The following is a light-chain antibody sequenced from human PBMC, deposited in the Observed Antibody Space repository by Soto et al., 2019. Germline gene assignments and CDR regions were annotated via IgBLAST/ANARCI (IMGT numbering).Light chain of an antibody. CDR2: GAS. Sequence: EIVLTQSPGTLSLSPGERATLSCRASQSVGTYLAWYQQKPGLAPSLLIYGASSRATGIPDRFSGSGSGTDFTLTISRLEPEDFAVYYCQQHETFGQGTKVDI. CDR1: QSVGTY. V-gene: IGKV3-20*01. CDR3: QQHET. J-gene: IGKJ1*01.